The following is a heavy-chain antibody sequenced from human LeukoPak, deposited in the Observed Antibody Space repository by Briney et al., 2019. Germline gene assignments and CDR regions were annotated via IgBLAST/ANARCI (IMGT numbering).Heavy chain of an antibody. D-gene: IGHD3-3*01. CDR1: GYTFTSYG. CDR3: ARPLESERSNWFDP. Sequence: ASVKVSCKASGYTFTSYGISWVRQAPGQGLEWMGWISAYNGNTNYAQKLQGRVTMTADTSTSTAYMELRSLRSDDTAVYYCARPLESERSNWFDPWGQGTLVTVSS. V-gene: IGHV1-18*01. CDR2: ISAYNGNT. J-gene: IGHJ5*02.